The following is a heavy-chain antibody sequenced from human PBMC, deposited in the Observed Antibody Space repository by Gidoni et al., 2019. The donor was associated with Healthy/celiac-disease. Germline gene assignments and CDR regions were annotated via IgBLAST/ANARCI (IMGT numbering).Heavy chain of an antibody. CDR3: ANMIVGASDDAFDI. D-gene: IGHD1-26*01. CDR1: GGSISSYY. V-gene: IGHV4-4*07. Sequence: QVQLQESGPGLVKPSETLSLTCTVSGGSISSYYWSWIRQPAGKGLEWIGRIYTSGSTNYNPSLKSRVTMSVDTSKNQFSLKLSSVTAADTAVYYCANMIVGASDDAFDIWGQGTMVTVSS. CDR2: IYTSGST. J-gene: IGHJ3*02.